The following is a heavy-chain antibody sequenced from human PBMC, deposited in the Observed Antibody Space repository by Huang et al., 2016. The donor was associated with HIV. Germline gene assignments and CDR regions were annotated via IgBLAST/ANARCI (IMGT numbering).Heavy chain of an antibody. J-gene: IGHJ4*02. Sequence: QVQLVESGGGVVQPGRSLRISCAASGFTFSSSGMHWVRQAPGKGLGWVACILYDGKTKYYADSVKGRFSISRDNSKTTVYLQLNSLRVEDTAVYYCAKGGSAAAVLDFWGQGTLVTVSS. CDR2: ILYDGKTK. V-gene: IGHV3-30*18. D-gene: IGHD6-13*01. CDR3: AKGGSAAAVLDF. CDR1: GFTFSSSG.